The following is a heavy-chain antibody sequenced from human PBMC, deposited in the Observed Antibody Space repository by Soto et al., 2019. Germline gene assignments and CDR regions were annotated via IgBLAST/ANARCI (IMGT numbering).Heavy chain of an antibody. Sequence: QVPLVESGGGVVQPGRSLRLSCAASGFTFSSYGMHWVRQAPGKGPEWVAVIWHDGSNKYYVDSVKGRFTISRDNSKSTLYLQMNILRAEDTAVYYCARGPHISPRSWFDPWGQGTLVSVSS. D-gene: IGHD2-21*01. V-gene: IGHV3-33*01. CDR1: GFTFSSYG. CDR2: IWHDGSNK. J-gene: IGHJ5*02. CDR3: ARGPHISPRSWFDP.